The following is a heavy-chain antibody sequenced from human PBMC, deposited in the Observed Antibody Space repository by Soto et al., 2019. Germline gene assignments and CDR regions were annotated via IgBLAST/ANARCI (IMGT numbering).Heavy chain of an antibody. J-gene: IGHJ4*02. Sequence: GGSLRLSCAASGFSLSPYWMHWVRQVPGRGLEWVARLSSDGFGAAYADSVKGRFFISRDIAWNTLSLQMNSLRADDTAVYYCARDLGGPDYWGRGTSVTVSS. CDR2: LSSDGFGA. CDR1: GFSLSPYW. V-gene: IGHV3-74*03. CDR3: ARDLGGPDY. D-gene: IGHD3-16*01.